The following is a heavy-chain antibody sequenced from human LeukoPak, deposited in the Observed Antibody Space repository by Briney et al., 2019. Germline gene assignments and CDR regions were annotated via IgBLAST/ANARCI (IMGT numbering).Heavy chain of an antibody. Sequence: ASVKVSCKASGYTFTSYGISWVRQAPGQGLEWMGWINPDSGDTNYAQKFQGRVTMTRDTSISTAYMELSRLRSDDTAVYFCARVGRRSGGFDYWGQGPLVTVSS. V-gene: IGHV1-2*02. J-gene: IGHJ4*02. CDR2: INPDSGDT. CDR1: GYTFTSYG. D-gene: IGHD3-16*01. CDR3: ARVGRRSGGFDY.